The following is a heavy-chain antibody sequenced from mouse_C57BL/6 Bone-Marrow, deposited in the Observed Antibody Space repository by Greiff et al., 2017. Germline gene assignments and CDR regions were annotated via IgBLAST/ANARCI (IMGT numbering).Heavy chain of an antibody. CDR1: GYTFTSYW. Sequence: QVQLQQPGAELVKPGASVKLSCKASGYTFTSYWMHWVKQRPGQGLEWIGMIQPNSGSTNYNEKFKSKATLTVDKSSSTAYMQLSSLASEDSAGYYCARDYYGSHDYWGQGTTLTVSS. V-gene: IGHV1-64*01. J-gene: IGHJ2*01. CDR3: ARDYYGSHDY. D-gene: IGHD1-1*01. CDR2: IQPNSGST.